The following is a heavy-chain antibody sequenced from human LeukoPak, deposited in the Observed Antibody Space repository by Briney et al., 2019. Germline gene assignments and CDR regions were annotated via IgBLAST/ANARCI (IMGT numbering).Heavy chain of an antibody. CDR2: IYYSGST. CDR1: GGSISSSSYY. Sequence: ASETLSLTCTVSGGSISSSSYYWGWIRQPPGKGLEWIGSIYYSGSTYYNPSLKSRVTISVNTSKNQFSLKLSSVTAADTAVYYCAGTNYGSGNWFDPWGHGTLVTVSS. J-gene: IGHJ5*02. V-gene: IGHV4-39*07. CDR3: AGTNYGSGNWFDP. D-gene: IGHD3-10*01.